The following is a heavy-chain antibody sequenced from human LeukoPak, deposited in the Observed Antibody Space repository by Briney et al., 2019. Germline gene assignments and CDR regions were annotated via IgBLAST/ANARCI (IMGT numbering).Heavy chain of an antibody. D-gene: IGHD3-3*01. Sequence: GGSLRLSCAASGFTFSSYSMNWVRQALGKGLEWVSYISSSSTIYYADSVKGRFTISRDNAKNSLYLQMNSLRAEDTAVYYCARENYDFWSGYDDWGQGTLVTVSS. CDR1: GFTFSSYS. J-gene: IGHJ4*02. CDR2: ISSSSTI. CDR3: ARENYDFWSGYDD. V-gene: IGHV3-48*01.